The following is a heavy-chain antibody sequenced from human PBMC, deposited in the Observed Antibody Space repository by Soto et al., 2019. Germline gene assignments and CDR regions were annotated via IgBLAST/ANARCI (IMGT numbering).Heavy chain of an antibody. CDR2: INEDGSER. Sequence: EVQLVESGGGLVQPGGSLRLSCAASGFTFSTYWMSWVRQTPGKGLEWVANINEDGSERYYVDSVKGRFTISRDNAKNSLYLQMNSRRGEDTAVYDCARVWVLDYWGQGTLVTVSS. CDR3: ARVWVLDY. J-gene: IGHJ4*02. D-gene: IGHD1-26*01. V-gene: IGHV3-7*05. CDR1: GFTFSTYW.